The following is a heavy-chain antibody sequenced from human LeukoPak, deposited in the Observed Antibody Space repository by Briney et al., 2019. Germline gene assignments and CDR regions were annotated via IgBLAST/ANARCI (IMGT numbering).Heavy chain of an antibody. Sequence: ASVKVSCEVAGYNLIEAAINWVRQAPGKGLEWIGGFDPEDGEYGETQVAQNFQGRVTMTEDTSTDTAYMDLSSLTPEDTAVYYCAMTDRYAGRPFDYWGQGSLVTVPS. CDR3: AMTDRYAGRPFDY. D-gene: IGHD5-12*01. J-gene: IGHJ4*02. CDR2: FDPEDGEYGE. V-gene: IGHV1-24*01. CDR1: GYNLIEAA.